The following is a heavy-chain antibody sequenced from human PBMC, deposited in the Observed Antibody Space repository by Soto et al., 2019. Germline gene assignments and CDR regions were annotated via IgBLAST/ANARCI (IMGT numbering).Heavy chain of an antibody. D-gene: IGHD3-3*01. CDR1: GFTFSSYA. CDR3: ARDLEDFGVVSNFDY. J-gene: IGHJ4*02. Sequence: QVQLVESGGGVVQPGRSLRLSCAASGFTFSSYAMHWVRQAPGKGLEWVAVISYDGSNKYYADSVKGRITISRDNSKNTLYLQMNSLRAEDTAVYYCARDLEDFGVVSNFDYWGQGTLVTVSS. CDR2: ISYDGSNK. V-gene: IGHV3-30-3*01.